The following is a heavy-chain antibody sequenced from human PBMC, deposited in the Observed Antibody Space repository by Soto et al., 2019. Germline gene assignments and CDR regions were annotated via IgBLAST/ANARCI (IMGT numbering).Heavy chain of an antibody. CDR3: AKEPVGPDWYFDL. V-gene: IGHV3-23*01. Sequence: DVQLLESGGGLVQPGGSLRLSCAASGFTFRSYAMSWVRQAPGQGLEWVSGISGSGISTHYADSVKGRFTVSRDNSKNTLNLQMNSLRAEDTAVYNCAKEPVGPDWYFDLWGRGTLVTVSS. CDR2: ISGSGIST. J-gene: IGHJ2*01. CDR1: GFTFRSYA.